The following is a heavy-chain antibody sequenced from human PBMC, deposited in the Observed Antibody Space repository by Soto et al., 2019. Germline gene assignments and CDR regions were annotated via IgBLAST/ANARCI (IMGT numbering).Heavy chain of an antibody. Sequence: QVQLQESGPGLVKPSETLSLTCTVSGGSITNYYCSWFRQPPGKGLEWIGYINDGYSAYNLSLKRRVTLSMDASKPQFSLMLESVTATDTAVYYCARHGFGPLHGRVDVWGPGTTVIVSS. V-gene: IGHV4-59*08. CDR2: INDGYS. J-gene: IGHJ6*02. CDR3: ARHGFGPLHGRVDV. CDR1: GGSITNYY. D-gene: IGHD3-10*01.